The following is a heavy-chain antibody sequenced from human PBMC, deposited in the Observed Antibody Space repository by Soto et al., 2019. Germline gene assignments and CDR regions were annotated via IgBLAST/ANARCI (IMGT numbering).Heavy chain of an antibody. CDR3: AKGYDSSWNGSNYSYMAV. Sequence: PGGSLRLSCAASGFTFSSYAMSWVRQAPGKGLEWVSAISGSGGSTYYADSVKGRFTISRDNSKNTLYLQMNSLRAEDTAVYYCAKGYDSSWNGSNYSYMAVWGKGTTVTVSS. CDR2: ISGSGGST. CDR1: GFTFSSYA. V-gene: IGHV3-23*01. D-gene: IGHD6-13*01. J-gene: IGHJ6*03.